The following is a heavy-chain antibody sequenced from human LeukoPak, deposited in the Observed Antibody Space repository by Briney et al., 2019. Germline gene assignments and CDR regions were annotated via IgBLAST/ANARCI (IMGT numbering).Heavy chain of an antibody. CDR1: GYTFTDYY. CDR2: VDPEDGET. Sequence: ASVKVSCKVSGYTFTDYYMHWVQQAPGKGLEWMGLVDPEDGETIYAEKFQGRVTITADTSTDTAYMELSSLRSEDTAVYYCATVDYYGSSGLDYWGQGTLVTVSS. V-gene: IGHV1-69-2*01. D-gene: IGHD3-22*01. CDR3: ATVDYYGSSGLDY. J-gene: IGHJ4*02.